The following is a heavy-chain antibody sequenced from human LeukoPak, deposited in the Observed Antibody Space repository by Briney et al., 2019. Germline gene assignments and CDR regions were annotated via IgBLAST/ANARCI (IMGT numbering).Heavy chain of an antibody. D-gene: IGHD3-22*01. CDR3: AKDRGRYYDSSGYYWGYYFDS. CDR2: ISGSGGST. Sequence: GGSLRLSCAASGFTFCSYVVNWVREAPGKGLEWVSAISGSGGSTYYADSVKGRFTISRDNSKNTLYLQMSSLRAEDTAVYYCAKDRGRYYDSSGYYWGYYFDSWGQGILVTVST. V-gene: IGHV3-23*01. CDR1: GFTFCSYV. J-gene: IGHJ4*02.